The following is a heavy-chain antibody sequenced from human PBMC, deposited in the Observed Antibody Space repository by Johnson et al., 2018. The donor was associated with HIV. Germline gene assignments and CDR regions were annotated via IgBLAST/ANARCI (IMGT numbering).Heavy chain of an antibody. CDR1: GFTFSSYA. V-gene: IGHV3-30*04. Sequence: QVQLVESGGGVVQPGRSLRLSCAASGFTFSSYAMHWVRQAPGKGLEWVAVISYDGSNQYYADSVKGRFTISRDNSKNTVFLQMNSLRPEDTAMYYCARDGPYYDSSGYYYGTVFYAFDIWGQGTMVTVSS. CDR3: ARDGPYYDSSGYYYGTVFYAFDI. D-gene: IGHD3-22*01. CDR2: ISYDGSNQ. J-gene: IGHJ3*02.